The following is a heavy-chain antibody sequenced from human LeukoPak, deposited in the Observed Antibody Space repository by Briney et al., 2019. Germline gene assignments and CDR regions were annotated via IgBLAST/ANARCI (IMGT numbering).Heavy chain of an antibody. Sequence: SETLSLTYAVYGGSFSGYYWSWIRQPPGKGLEWIGEINHSGSTNYNPSLKSRVTISVDTSKNQFSLKLSSVTAADTAVYYCARGNIVVVPAAIAHGYFDYWGQGTLVTVSS. J-gene: IGHJ4*02. V-gene: IGHV4-34*01. CDR3: ARGNIVVVPAAIAHGYFDY. D-gene: IGHD2-2*01. CDR2: INHSGST. CDR1: GGSFSGYY.